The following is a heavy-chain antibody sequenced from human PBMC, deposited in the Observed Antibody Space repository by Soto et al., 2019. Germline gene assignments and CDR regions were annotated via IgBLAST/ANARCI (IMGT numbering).Heavy chain of an antibody. CDR2: IYYDGST. V-gene: IGHV4-39*01. CDR3: ARATYHFWSGNPEPPRFYYGMDV. Sequence: NPSETLSLTCTVSGASVGSSSYYWGWIRQPPGKGLEWIGYIYYDGSTYYSPSLRSRVTISLDASKNQFSLNLSSVTAADTAVYYCARATYHFWSGNPEPPRFYYGMDVWGQGSTVTVSS. CDR1: GASVGSSSYY. D-gene: IGHD3-3*02. J-gene: IGHJ6*02.